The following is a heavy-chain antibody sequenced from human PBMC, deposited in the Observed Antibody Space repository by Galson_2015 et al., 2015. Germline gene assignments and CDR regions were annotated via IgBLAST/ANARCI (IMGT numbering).Heavy chain of an antibody. D-gene: IGHD1-20*01. CDR1: GDSVSTNSGA. V-gene: IGHV6-1*01. CDR3: ARDNWYDLSFDY. Sequence: CAISGDSVSTNSGAWNWIRQFPSRGLEWLGRTYYRSKWYTEYAVSVESRITINPDTSKNQFSLQLNSVTPEDTAVYYCARDNWYDLSFDYWGQGALVTVSS. CDR2: TYYRSKWYT. J-gene: IGHJ4*02.